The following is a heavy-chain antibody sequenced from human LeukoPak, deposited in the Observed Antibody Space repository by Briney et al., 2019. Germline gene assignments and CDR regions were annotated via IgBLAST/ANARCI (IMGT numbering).Heavy chain of an antibody. CDR2: TYYMSKWFH. CDR3: ARALERYYFDF. J-gene: IGHJ4*02. V-gene: IGHV6-1*01. CDR1: GDTVSGNSGA. D-gene: IGHD1-1*01. Sequence: SQTLSLTCAISGDTVSGNSGAWIWIRQSPSRGLEWLRRTYYMSKWFHEYAVSVKGRIIISPDTANNQFSLHLSSVTADDTGVYYCARALERYYFDFWGQGTLVTVSS.